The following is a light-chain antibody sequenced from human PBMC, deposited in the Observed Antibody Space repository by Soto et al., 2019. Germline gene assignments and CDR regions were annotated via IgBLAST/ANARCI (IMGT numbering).Light chain of an antibody. V-gene: IGLV2-11*01. Sequence: QSALTQPRSVSGSPGQSVTISCTGTSCDVGAYDRVSWYQHHPTKAPKLIIYDVTNRPSGVPYRFSGSKSGSTASRTISGLRTELEADYYFCSHAGGSPWVFGGGTKLAVL. CDR1: SCDVGAYDR. CDR3: CSHAGGSPWV. CDR2: DVT. J-gene: IGLJ3*02.